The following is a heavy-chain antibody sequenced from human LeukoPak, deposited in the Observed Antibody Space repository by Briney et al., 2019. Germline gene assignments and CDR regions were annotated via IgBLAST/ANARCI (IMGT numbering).Heavy chain of an antibody. V-gene: IGHV4-31*03. CDR1: GGSISSGGYY. CDR3: ARGYDSSGYYDTIFDY. J-gene: IGHJ4*02. CDR2: IYYSGST. Sequence: SETLSLTCTVSGGSISSGGYYWSWIRQHPGKGLEWIGYIYYSGSTYYNPSLKSRVTISVDTPKNQFSLKLSSVTAADTAVYYCARGYDSSGYYDTIFDYWGQGTLVTVSS. D-gene: IGHD3-22*01.